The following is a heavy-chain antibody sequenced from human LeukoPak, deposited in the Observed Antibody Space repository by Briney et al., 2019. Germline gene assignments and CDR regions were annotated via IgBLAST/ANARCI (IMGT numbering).Heavy chain of an antibody. Sequence: ASAMVSCKASGYTFTTYYMHWVRQAPGQGLEWMGWINPNGDGTKYAQNFQGRVTMTRDTSISIAYMELSGLRSDDTAVYYCARATCNTDRAGFDPWGQGTLVTVSS. D-gene: IGHD2/OR15-2a*01. CDR2: INPNGDGT. CDR1: GYTFTTYY. J-gene: IGHJ5*02. V-gene: IGHV1-2*02. CDR3: ARATCNTDRAGFDP.